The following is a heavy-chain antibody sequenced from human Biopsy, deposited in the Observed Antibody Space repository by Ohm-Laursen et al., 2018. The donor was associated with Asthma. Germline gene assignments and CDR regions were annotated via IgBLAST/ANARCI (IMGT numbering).Heavy chain of an antibody. D-gene: IGHD3-16*01. J-gene: IGHJ2*01. CDR1: GYPFTDYY. V-gene: IGHV1-2*06. CDR2: IDPNSGGT. CDR3: ARIKIRIGAGTDRYFDL. Sequence: GASEKVSCKTSGYPFTDYYVHWVRQAPGQGLEWMGRIDPNSGGTNYAQKFLGRVTMTRDTSVNTAFMVLGRLRSDDTAVYYCARIKIRIGAGTDRYFDLWGRGTLVTVSS.